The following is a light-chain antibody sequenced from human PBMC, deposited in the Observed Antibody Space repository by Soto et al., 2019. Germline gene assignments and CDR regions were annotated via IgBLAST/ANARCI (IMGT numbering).Light chain of an antibody. Sequence: EVVLTQSPVTLSLSPGERSTLSCRASQIFSSTSLAWYQQKPGQAPRLLISDASSRATDVPDRFSGSGSGTDFSLTISRLEPEDFAVYYCQQYGDSPVTFGQGTKVDIK. J-gene: IGKJ1*01. CDR3: QQYGDSPVT. CDR1: QIFSSTS. V-gene: IGKV3-20*01. CDR2: DAS.